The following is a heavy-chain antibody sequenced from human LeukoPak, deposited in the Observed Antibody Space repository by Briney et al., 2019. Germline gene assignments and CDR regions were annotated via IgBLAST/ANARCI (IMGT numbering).Heavy chain of an antibody. J-gene: IGHJ4*02. V-gene: IGHV3-30*01. D-gene: IGHD6-19*01. CDR3: ARAPVAGTIRTLPVDY. CDR2: ITYDGAFDGGKT. CDR1: GLSLSNYP. Sequence: GGSLRLSCEASGLSLSNYPMHWVRQAPGKGLEWITLITYDGAFDGGKTYYADSVKGRFTVSRDNSKNTLYLQMNSLRAEDTAVYYCARAPVAGTIRTLPVDYWGQGTLVTVSS.